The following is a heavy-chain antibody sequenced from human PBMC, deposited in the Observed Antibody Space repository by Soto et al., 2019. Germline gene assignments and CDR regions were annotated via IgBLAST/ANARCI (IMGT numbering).Heavy chain of an antibody. CDR3: ARGSTVAAILFDY. CDR1: GDSISSGGYY. V-gene: IGHV4-31*03. CDR2: IYYSGST. J-gene: IGHJ4*02. Sequence: QVQLQESGPGLVKPSQTLSLTCTVSGDSISSGGYYWSWIRQHPGKGLEWIGYIYYSGSTYYNPCLYSRVIISVDTSKNQFSLKLSSVTAADTAVYYCARGSTVAAILFDYWGQGTLVTVSS. D-gene: IGHD2-15*01.